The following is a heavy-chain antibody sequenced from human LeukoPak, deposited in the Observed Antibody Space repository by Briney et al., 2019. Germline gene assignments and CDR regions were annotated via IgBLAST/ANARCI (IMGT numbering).Heavy chain of an antibody. D-gene: IGHD1-26*01. J-gene: IGHJ3*01. Sequence: PGESLKISCEAFGYSFTGHWIGWVRQVPGRGLEFLGTIYPGDSDTRYSPSFEGRVTISVDKSINTAYLQWSGLRASDTAMYYCARYGRSGPYSHGFDVWGQGTMVIVSS. CDR2: IYPGDSDT. CDR3: ARYGRSGPYSHGFDV. V-gene: IGHV5-51*01. CDR1: GYSFTGHW.